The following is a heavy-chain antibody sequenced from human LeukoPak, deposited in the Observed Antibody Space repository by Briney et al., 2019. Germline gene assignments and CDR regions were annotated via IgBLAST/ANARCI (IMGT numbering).Heavy chain of an antibody. CDR2: ISSSATTI. CDR3: ATALRNEIKDAFDI. D-gene: IGHD1-14*01. CDR1: GFTFSDYY. Sequence: PGGSLRLSCAASGFTFSDYYVNWIRQAPGKGLEWVSYISSSATTIYYADSVKGRFTISRDNAKNSLYLQMNSLRAEDTAVYYCATALRNEIKDAFDIWGQGTMVTVSS. V-gene: IGHV3-11*04. J-gene: IGHJ3*02.